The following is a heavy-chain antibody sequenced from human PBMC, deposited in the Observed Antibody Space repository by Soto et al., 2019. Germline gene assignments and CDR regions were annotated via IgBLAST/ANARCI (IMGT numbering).Heavy chain of an antibody. J-gene: IGHJ6*02. Sequence: DVQLVESGGGLAQPGGSLRLSCAASGFTFTRYDMHWVRLTAGKGLEWVSSIGTDGDTYYVDSVKGRFTISREDDKNSVYLQMNSLGAGDTAVYYCARAYYDSSGYPVGGMDVWGQGTMVTVSS. D-gene: IGHD3-22*01. CDR2: IGTDGDT. V-gene: IGHV3-13*01. CDR1: GFTFTRYD. CDR3: ARAYYDSSGYPVGGMDV.